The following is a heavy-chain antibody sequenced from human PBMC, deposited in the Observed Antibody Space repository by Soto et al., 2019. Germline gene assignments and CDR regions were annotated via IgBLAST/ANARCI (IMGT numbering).Heavy chain of an antibody. V-gene: IGHV3-13*01. CDR3: ARDLYSSSSGDYYYYGMDV. Sequence: GGSLRLACAASGFTFSSYDMHWVRQATGKGLEWVSAIGTAGDTYYPGSVKGRFTISRENAKNSLYLQMNSLRAGDTAVYYCARDLYSSSSGDYYYYGMDVWGQGTTVTVS. D-gene: IGHD6-6*01. CDR1: GFTFSSYD. CDR2: IGTAGDT. J-gene: IGHJ6*02.